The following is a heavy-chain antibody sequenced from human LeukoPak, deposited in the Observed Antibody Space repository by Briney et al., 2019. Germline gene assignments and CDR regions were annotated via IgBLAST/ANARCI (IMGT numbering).Heavy chain of an antibody. J-gene: IGHJ6*03. CDR1: GFTFSSYA. CDR2: INSSGGST. V-gene: IGHV3-23*01. CDR3: ARFHYYDSTGYYYSGYYYMDV. D-gene: IGHD3-22*01. Sequence: GGSLILSCSASGFTFSSYAMNWVRQAPGKGLEWVSSINSSGGSTYYADSVKGRFTISRDNSKNTLYLQMNSLRAEDTAVYYCARFHYYDSTGYYYSGYYYMDVWGKGTTVTVSS.